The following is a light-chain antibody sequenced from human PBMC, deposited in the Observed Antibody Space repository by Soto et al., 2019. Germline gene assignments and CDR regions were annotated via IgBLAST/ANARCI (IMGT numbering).Light chain of an antibody. CDR1: SSYVGSYNL. J-gene: IGLJ2*01. CDR2: EVT. CDR3: CSYGGSRILVD. V-gene: IGLV2-23*02. Sequence: QPVLTQPASVSGSPGQSITISCTGTSSYVGSYNLVSWYQQHPGKAPKLMIYEVTKRPSGVSYRFSGSKSGNTASLTISGLQAEDEADYYGCSYGGSRILVDFGGGTQLTVL.